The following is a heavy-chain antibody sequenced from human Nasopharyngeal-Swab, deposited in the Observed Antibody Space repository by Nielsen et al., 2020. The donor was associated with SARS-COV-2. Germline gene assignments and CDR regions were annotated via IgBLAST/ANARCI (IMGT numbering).Heavy chain of an antibody. CDR1: GDSVTSNSAA. J-gene: IGHJ4*02. CDR3: ARGSGTYSDYFDY. CDR2: TYFRSKWLN. D-gene: IGHD1-26*01. Sequence: SDTLSLTSAISGDSVTSNSAAWIWIRQSPSKGLEWLGRTYFRSKWLNDYAVSVKSRITINQDTSRNQFSLQLNSVTPEDTAIYYCARGSGTYSDYFDYWGQGTLVSVSS. V-gene: IGHV6-1*01.